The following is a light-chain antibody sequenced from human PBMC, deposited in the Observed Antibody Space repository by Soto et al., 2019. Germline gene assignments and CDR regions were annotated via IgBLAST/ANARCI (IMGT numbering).Light chain of an antibody. J-gene: IGKJ3*01. CDR1: QSVSSSY. CDR3: QQDGSSPHGFT. Sequence: EIVLTQSPGTLSLSPGERATLSCRASQSVSSSYLAWYQQKPGQAPRLLIYGASSRATGIPDRFSGSGSGTDFTLTISRLEPEDFAVYYCQQDGSSPHGFTFGPGTKVDIK. V-gene: IGKV3-20*01. CDR2: GAS.